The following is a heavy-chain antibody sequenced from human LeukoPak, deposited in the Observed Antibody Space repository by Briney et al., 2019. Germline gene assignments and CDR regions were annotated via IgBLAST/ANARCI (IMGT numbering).Heavy chain of an antibody. CDR1: GFTFSSYA. V-gene: IGHV3-23*01. D-gene: IGHD2-21*02. CDR2: ISGSGGST. CDR3: AKDRVVVVTAPTNWFVP. Sequence: GGSLRLSCAASGFTFSSYAMSWVRQAPGKGLEWVSAISGSGGSTYYADSVKGWFTISRDNSKNTLYLQMNSLRAEDTAVYYCAKDRVVVVTAPTNWFVPWGQGTLVTVSS. J-gene: IGHJ5*02.